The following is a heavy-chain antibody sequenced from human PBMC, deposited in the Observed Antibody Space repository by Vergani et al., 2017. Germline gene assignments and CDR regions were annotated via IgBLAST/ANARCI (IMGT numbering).Heavy chain of an antibody. Sequence: QVQLQESGPGLVKPSQTLSLTCTVSGGSISSGSYYWSWIRQPAGKGLEWIGRIYTSGSTNYNPTLKSRVTMSVDTSKNQFSLKLSSVTAADTAVYYCARESIGRYYYYSYMDVWGKGTTVTVSS. V-gene: IGHV4-61*02. D-gene: IGHD6-6*01. J-gene: IGHJ6*03. CDR3: ARESIGRYYYYSYMDV. CDR2: IYTSGST. CDR1: GGSISSGSYY.